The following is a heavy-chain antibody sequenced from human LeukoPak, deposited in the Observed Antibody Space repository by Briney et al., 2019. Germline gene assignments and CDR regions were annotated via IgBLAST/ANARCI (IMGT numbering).Heavy chain of an antibody. CDR1: GFTFSSYE. Sequence: GGSLRLSCAASGFTFSSYEMNWVRQAPGKGLEWVSYISSSGSTIYYADSVKGRFTISRDNAKNSLYLQMDSLRAEDTAVYYCARLFKDGYNFDYWGQGTLVTVSS. V-gene: IGHV3-48*03. J-gene: IGHJ4*02. D-gene: IGHD5-24*01. CDR2: ISSSGSTI. CDR3: ARLFKDGYNFDY.